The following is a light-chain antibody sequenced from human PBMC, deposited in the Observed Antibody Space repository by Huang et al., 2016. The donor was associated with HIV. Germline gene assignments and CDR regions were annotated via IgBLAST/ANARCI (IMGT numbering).Light chain of an antibody. J-gene: IGKJ4*01. CDR1: QSVSSN. V-gene: IGKV3-15*01. Sequence: EIVMTQSPATLSVSPGERATLSCRASQSVSSNLAWYQQKPGQAPSLLIYGASTRATGIPAMFSCSGSGTEFTLTISSLQSEDFAVYYCQQYNNWLTFGGGTKVEIK. CDR3: QQYNNWLT. CDR2: GAS.